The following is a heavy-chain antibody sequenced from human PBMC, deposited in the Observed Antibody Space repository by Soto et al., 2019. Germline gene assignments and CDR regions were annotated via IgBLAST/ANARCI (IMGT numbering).Heavy chain of an antibody. Sequence: PSGTLSLTCTVSGGSISSYYWSWIRQPQGKGLEWIGYIYYSGSTNYNPSLKSRVTISVDTSKNQFSLKLSSVTAADTAVYYCARGNYDILTGYYLHWFDPWGQGTLVTVSS. CDR2: IYYSGST. D-gene: IGHD3-9*01. V-gene: IGHV4-59*01. CDR3: ARGNYDILTGYYLHWFDP. CDR1: GGSISSYY. J-gene: IGHJ5*02.